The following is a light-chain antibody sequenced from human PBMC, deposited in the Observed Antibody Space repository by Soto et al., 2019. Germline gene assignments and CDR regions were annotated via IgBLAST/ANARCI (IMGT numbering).Light chain of an antibody. CDR3: QSYDINLRASGI. CDR1: SSNIGSNY. V-gene: IGLV1-40*01. J-gene: IGLJ2*01. Sequence: QSVLTQPPSASGTPGQRVTISCSGSSSNIGSNYVYWYQQLPGTAPKLLIYANTIRHSGVPDRFSGAKSGTSASLAITGLQPEDEADYYCQSYDINLRASGIFGGGTK. CDR2: ANT.